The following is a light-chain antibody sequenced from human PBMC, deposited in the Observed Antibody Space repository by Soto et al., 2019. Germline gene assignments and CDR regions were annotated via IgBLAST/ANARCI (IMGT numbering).Light chain of an antibody. Sequence: QSALTQPASVSGSPGQSITISCTGTSSDVGSYNLVSWYQQHPGKAPKLIIYEGSKRPSGVSDRFSGSKSGNTASLTISGLQAEDEADYYCCSYAGISTHVVFGGGTKLTVL. CDR3: CSYAGISTHVV. CDR1: SSDVGSYNL. J-gene: IGLJ3*02. CDR2: EGS. V-gene: IGLV2-23*01.